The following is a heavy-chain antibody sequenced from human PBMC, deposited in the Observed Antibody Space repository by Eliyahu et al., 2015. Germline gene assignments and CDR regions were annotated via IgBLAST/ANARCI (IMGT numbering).Heavy chain of an antibody. CDR3: ARVDDYGDYGGAFDI. J-gene: IGHJ3*02. CDR2: ISRSSTYI. CDR1: GFTLXGNN. D-gene: IGHD4-17*01. V-gene: IGHV3-21*01. Sequence: EVQLAQSGGGLVKPGGSLRLSCDAXGFTLXGNNMHWIRQAPGKGLEGVSSISRSSTYIYYADSVQGRFTISKDSAEKSLYLQMSDLRAEDTAVYYCARVDDYGDYGGAFDIWGPGTRVSVSS.